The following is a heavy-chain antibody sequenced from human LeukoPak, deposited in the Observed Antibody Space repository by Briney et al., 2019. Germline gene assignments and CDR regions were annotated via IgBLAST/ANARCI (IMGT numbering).Heavy chain of an antibody. CDR1: GGSGSRYY. CDR2: IYYSGST. Sequence: SETLSLTCTVSGGSGSRYYWSWIRQPPGKGLEWIGYIYYSGSTNYNPSLKSRVTISVDTSKNQFSLKLSSVTAADTAVYYCARVSYYYMDVWGKGTTVTVSS. V-gene: IGHV4-59*02. CDR3: ARVSYYYMDV. J-gene: IGHJ6*03.